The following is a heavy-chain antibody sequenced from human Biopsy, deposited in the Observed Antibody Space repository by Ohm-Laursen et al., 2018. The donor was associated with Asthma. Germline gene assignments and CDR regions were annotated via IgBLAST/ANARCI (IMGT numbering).Heavy chain of an antibody. V-gene: IGHV4-59*12. CDR1: GDSISSYH. D-gene: IGHD3-22*01. J-gene: IGHJ4*02. Sequence: SETLSLTCTVSGDSISSYHWSWIRQPPGKGLEWIGYVFYGGATNYNPSLKSRVTISVDTSKNQFSLKLSSVTAADTAVYYCARAQDYYDSRGYYRSFDYWGQGTLVTVSS. CDR3: ARAQDYYDSRGYYRSFDY. CDR2: VFYGGAT.